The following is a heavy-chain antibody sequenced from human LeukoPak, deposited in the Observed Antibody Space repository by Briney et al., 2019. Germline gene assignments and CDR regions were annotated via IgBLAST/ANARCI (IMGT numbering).Heavy chain of an antibody. V-gene: IGHV3-7*01. CDR2: IKPDGGER. CDR1: GFTFSTYW. D-gene: IGHD5-12*01. J-gene: IGHJ6*02. CDR3: ARVTPWGDYPPYAMDV. Sequence: GGSLRLSCAASGFTFSTYWTSWVRQAPGKGLEWVANIKPDGGERYYVDSVKGRFTISRDNAKNSLYLQINSLRAEDTAVYYCARVTPWGDYPPYAMDVWGQGTTVTVSS.